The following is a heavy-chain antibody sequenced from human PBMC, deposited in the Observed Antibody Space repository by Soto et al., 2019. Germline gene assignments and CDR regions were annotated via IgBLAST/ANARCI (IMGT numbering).Heavy chain of an antibody. J-gene: IGHJ4*02. V-gene: IGHV3-48*03. CDR2: ISSSGTSI. CDR1: RFTFSRYE. CDR3: ARDRGYTSGSYGGAFDF. Sequence: EVQLVESGGGLVQPGGSLRLSCAASRFTFSRYEMNWVRQAPGKGLEWVASISSSGTSIYYADSVKPRFSISRDNAKNSVYLAMNSLRVDDTAVYYCARDRGYTSGSYGGAFDFWGQGTLVTVSS. D-gene: IGHD6-19*01.